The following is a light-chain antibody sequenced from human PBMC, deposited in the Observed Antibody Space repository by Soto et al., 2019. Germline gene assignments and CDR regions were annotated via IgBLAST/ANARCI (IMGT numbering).Light chain of an antibody. J-gene: IGKJ5*01. CDR1: QDIRKY. Sequence: DIQMTQSPSSLSASVGGRVTITCQASQDIRKYLNWYQQKPGKAPKLLIYDASNLETGVPSRFSGSGSGTDFTSTISSLQAEDIATYYCQQYDNLPVTFGQGTRLEIK. CDR3: QQYDNLPVT. CDR2: DAS. V-gene: IGKV1-33*01.